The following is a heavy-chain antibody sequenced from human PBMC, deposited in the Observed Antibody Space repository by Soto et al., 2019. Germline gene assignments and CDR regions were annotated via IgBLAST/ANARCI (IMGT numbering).Heavy chain of an antibody. CDR2: IKEDGSEE. CDR1: GFTFNTYW. D-gene: IGHD3-9*01. J-gene: IGHJ4*02. V-gene: IGHV3-7*01. CDR3: VRSFSFDWLLFTLDY. Sequence: QLVESGGGLVQPGGSLRLSCATSGFTFNTYWMTWVRQAPGKGLEWVANIKEDGSEENYVDSVKGRFTISRDNGKNSLFLQMNRLRREDSAVYYCVRSFSFDWLLFTLDYWGQGTLVFVSS.